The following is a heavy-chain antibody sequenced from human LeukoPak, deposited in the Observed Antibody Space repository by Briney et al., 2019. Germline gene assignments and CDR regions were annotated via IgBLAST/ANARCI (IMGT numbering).Heavy chain of an antibody. V-gene: IGHV3-74*01. CDR1: GFTFSKNW. Sequence: GGSLRLSCVASGFTFSKNWMHWVRQAPGKGLVWVSRIQGDGSNTNYADSVGGRFSISRDNAKNTVYLQMNSLGAEDTAIYYCARGTSAGGPISPFDFWGQGTVVTVSS. D-gene: IGHD6-13*01. CDR2: IQGDGSNT. CDR3: ARGTSAGGPISPFDF. J-gene: IGHJ4*02.